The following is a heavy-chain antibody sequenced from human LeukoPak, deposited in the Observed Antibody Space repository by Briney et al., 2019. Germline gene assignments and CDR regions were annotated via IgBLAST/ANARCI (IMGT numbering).Heavy chain of an antibody. V-gene: IGHV3-21*01. CDR2: MSSSSRYI. CDR3: ARLTLSANDWCYDY. D-gene: IGHD5-12*01. CDR1: GFSFSDYS. J-gene: IGHJ4*02. Sequence: GGSLRLSCAASGFSFSDYSMNWVRQAPGKGLEWVSYMSSSSRYIFYADSVRGRFTISRDNAKNSLYLQMNSLRAEDTAVYYCARLTLSANDWCYDYWGQGTLVTVSS.